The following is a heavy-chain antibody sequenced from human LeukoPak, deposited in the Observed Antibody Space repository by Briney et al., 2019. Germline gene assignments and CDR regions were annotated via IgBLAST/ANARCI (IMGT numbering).Heavy chain of an antibody. CDR1: GGSISSYY. V-gene: IGHV4-59*08. J-gene: IGHJ4*02. Sequence: SETLSLTCTVSGGSISSYYWSWIRQPPGKGLEWIGYIYYSGSTYYNPSLKSRVTISVDTSKNQFSLKLSSVTAADTAVYYCASFSSMAETYYYDSSGYDLFDYWGQGTLVTVSS. CDR2: IYYSGST. D-gene: IGHD3-22*01. CDR3: ASFSSMAETYYYDSSGYDLFDY.